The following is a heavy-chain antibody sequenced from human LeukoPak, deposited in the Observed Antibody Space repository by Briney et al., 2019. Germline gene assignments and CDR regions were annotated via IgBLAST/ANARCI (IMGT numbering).Heavy chain of an antibody. D-gene: IGHD2-15*01. Sequence: PGGSLRLSCAASGFTFSSYAMSWVRQAPGKGLEWVSAIGGSGGSTYYADSVKGRFTISSDNSKNTLYLQMNSLRAEDTAVYYCAKGRRDCSGGSCYGLEYYYYGMDVWGQGTTVTVSS. V-gene: IGHV3-23*01. CDR2: IGGSGGST. CDR1: GFTFSSYA. CDR3: AKGRRDCSGGSCYGLEYYYYGMDV. J-gene: IGHJ6*02.